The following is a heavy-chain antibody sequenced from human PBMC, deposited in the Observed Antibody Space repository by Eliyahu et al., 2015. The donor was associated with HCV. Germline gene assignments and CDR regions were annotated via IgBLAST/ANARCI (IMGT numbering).Heavy chain of an antibody. Sequence: EVHLLESGGGLVKPGGSLRVSCVASGFIFSNAGMTWVRQVPGKGLEWVGRITSKTEGETTDYAAPVKGRFTISRDDSKNTLYLQMNSLKIEDTGVYYCTTEVVISMIDSGKFWGHGTLVTVSS. CDR3: TTEVVISMIDSGKF. D-gene: IGHD3-22*01. V-gene: IGHV3-15*01. CDR1: GFIFSNAG. J-gene: IGHJ4*01. CDR2: ITSKTEGETT.